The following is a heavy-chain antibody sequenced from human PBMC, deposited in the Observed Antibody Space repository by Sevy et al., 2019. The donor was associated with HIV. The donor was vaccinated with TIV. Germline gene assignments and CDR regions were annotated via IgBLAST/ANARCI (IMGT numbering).Heavy chain of an antibody. V-gene: IGHV4-31*03. CDR2: IYYSGST. D-gene: IGHD1-26*01. Sequence: SETLSLTCTVSGGSISSGGYYWSWIRQHPGKGLEWIGYIYYSGSTYYNPSLKSRVTISVDTSKNQFSLKLSSVTAADTAVYYCARDGGKASYSPVDYWGQGTLVTVSS. J-gene: IGHJ4*02. CDR1: GGSISSGGYY. CDR3: ARDGGKASYSPVDY.